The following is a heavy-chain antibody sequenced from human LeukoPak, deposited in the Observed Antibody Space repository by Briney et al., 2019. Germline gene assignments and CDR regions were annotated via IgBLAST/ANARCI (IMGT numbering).Heavy chain of an antibody. D-gene: IGHD5-12*01. CDR2: INSDGSST. V-gene: IGHV3-74*01. CDR3: VSGYDNYYYYYYTDV. J-gene: IGHJ6*03. CDR1: GFTFSSYW. Sequence: GGSLRLSCAASGFTFSSYWMHWVRQAPGKGLVWVSRINSDGSSTSYADSVKGRFTISRDNAKNTLYLQMNSLRAEDTAVYYCVSGYDNYYYYYYTDVWGKGTTVTVSS.